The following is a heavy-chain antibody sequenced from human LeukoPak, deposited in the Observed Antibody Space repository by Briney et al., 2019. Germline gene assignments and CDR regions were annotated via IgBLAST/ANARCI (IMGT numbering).Heavy chain of an antibody. Sequence: PSETLSLTCTVSGYSISSGYYWGWIRPPPGKGLEWIGTINHSGNTYYNASLKSRVTMSVDTSKNQFSLNLRSVTAADTAVYYCARDNTGFSPNWFDPWGQGTLVTVSS. CDR1: GYSISSGYY. D-gene: IGHD5-18*01. CDR2: INHSGNT. J-gene: IGHJ5*02. V-gene: IGHV4-38-2*02. CDR3: ARDNTGFSPNWFDP.